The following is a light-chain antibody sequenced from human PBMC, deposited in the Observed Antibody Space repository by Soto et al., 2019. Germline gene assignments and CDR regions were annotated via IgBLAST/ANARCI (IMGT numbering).Light chain of an antibody. Sequence: EVVMKQSPATLSVSPGERATLSCRASQSVGSNLAWYQQKPGQAHRLLIYAASTRATGIPSRFSGSGSGTEFPLTISSLQSEDFAFYYCRQYYNWPPLTFGGGTEVEIK. V-gene: IGKV3-15*01. CDR3: RQYYNWPPLT. J-gene: IGKJ4*01. CDR1: QSVGSN. CDR2: AAS.